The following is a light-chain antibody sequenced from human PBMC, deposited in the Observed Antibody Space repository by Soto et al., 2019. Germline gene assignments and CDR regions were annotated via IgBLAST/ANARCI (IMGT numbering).Light chain of an antibody. CDR3: QQYGNSPIT. CDR1: QSVSSN. CDR2: DAS. V-gene: IGKV3-20*01. Sequence: EIEMTQAPATLSVSPGEIATLCCRASQSVSSNLAWYQQKPGQAPRVIIYDASSRATGIPDRFSGSWSGTDCTLTISRLEPEDFAVYYCQQYGNSPITLGQGTRLEIK. J-gene: IGKJ5*01.